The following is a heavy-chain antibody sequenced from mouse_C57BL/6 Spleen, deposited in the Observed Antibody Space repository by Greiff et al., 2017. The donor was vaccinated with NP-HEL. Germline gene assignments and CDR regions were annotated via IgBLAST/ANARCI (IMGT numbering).Heavy chain of an antibody. D-gene: IGHD1-1*01. CDR2: ISSGGDYI. Sequence: EVKLVESGEGLVKPGGSLKLSCAASGFTFSSYAMSWVRQTPEKRLEWVAYISSGGDYIYYADTVKGRFTISRDNARNTLYLQMSSLKSEDTAMYYCTREKGIDYGSSYQYYFDYWGQGTTLTVSS. CDR1: GFTFSSYA. J-gene: IGHJ2*01. CDR3: TREKGIDYGSSYQYYFDY. V-gene: IGHV5-9-1*02.